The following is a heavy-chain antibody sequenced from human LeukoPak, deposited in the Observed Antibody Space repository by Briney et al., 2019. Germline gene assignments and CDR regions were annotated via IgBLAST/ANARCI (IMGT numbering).Heavy chain of an antibody. CDR3: ARDYIVVVVAAGFDY. CDR1: GGSFSGYY. CDR2: FDTSGST. J-gene: IGHJ4*02. D-gene: IGHD2-15*01. V-gene: IGHV4-59*10. Sequence: SETLSLTCAVYGGSFSGYYWSWIRQPPGKGLEWIGRFDTSGSTNYNPSLKSRLTMSGDTSKNQISLKLSSVTAADTAVYYCARDYIVVVVAAGFDYWGQGTLVTVSS.